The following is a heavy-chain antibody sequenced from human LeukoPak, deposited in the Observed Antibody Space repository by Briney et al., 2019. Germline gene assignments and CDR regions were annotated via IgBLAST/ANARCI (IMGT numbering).Heavy chain of an antibody. CDR3: ARVHYCSSTSCYGDLRFDP. Sequence: PSETLSLTCTVSGGSISSYYWSWIRQPPGKGLEWIGYIYYSGSTNYNPSLKSRVTISVDTSKNQFSLKLSSVTAADTAVYYCARVHYCSSTSCYGDLRFDPWGQGTLVTVSS. CDR1: GGSISSYY. V-gene: IGHV4-59*01. D-gene: IGHD2-2*01. CDR2: IYYSGST. J-gene: IGHJ5*02.